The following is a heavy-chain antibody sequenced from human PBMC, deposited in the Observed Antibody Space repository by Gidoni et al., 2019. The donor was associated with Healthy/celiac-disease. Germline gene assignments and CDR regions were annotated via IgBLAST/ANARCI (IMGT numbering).Heavy chain of an antibody. V-gene: IGHV4-34*01. CDR2: INHSGST. D-gene: IGHD7-27*01. J-gene: IGHJ5*02. CDR1: GGSFSGYY. CDR3: ARALGIYSGWFDP. Sequence: QVQLQQWGAGLLKPSETLSLTCAVYGGSFSGYYWSWIRQPPGKGLEWIGEINHSGSTNYNPSLKSRVTISVDTSKNQFSLKLSSVTPADTAVYYCARALGIYSGWFDPWGQGTLVTVSS.